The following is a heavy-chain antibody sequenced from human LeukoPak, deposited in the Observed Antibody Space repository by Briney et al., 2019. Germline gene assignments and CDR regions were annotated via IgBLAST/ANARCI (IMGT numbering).Heavy chain of an antibody. V-gene: IGHV3-21*01. J-gene: IGHJ4*02. CDR3: ARDRPTLTGYYPFDY. Sequence: GGSLRLSCAASGFTFSSYSMNWVRQAPGKGLEWVSSISSSSSYIYYADSVKGRFTISRDNAKNSLYLQMNSLRAEDTAVYYCARDRPTLTGYYPFDYWGQGTLVTVSS. CDR2: ISSSSSYI. CDR1: GFTFSSYS. D-gene: IGHD3-9*01.